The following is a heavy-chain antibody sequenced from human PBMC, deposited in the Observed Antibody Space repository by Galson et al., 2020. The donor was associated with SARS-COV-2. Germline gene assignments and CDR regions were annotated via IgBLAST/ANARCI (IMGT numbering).Heavy chain of an antibody. Sequence: TGGSLRLSCAASGFTFSSYGMHWVRQAPGKGLEWVAVIWYDGSNKYYADSVKGRFTISRDNSKNTLYLQMNSLRAEDTAVYYCARDTWRYSSSSGYGMDVWRQGTTVTVSS. CDR1: GFTFSSYG. V-gene: IGHV3-33*01. CDR2: IWYDGSNK. D-gene: IGHD6-6*01. J-gene: IGHJ6*02. CDR3: ARDTWRYSSSSGYGMDV.